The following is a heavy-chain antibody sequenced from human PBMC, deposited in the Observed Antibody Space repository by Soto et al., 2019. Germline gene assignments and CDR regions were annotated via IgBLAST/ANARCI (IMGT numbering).Heavy chain of an antibody. V-gene: IGHV1-69*06. CDR3: AVGYCSSTSCYTDRYYYYYGMDV. CDR1: GGTFSSYA. J-gene: IGHJ6*02. Sequence: SVKVSCKASGGTFSSYAISWVRQAPGQGLEWMGGIIPIFGTANYAQKFQGRVTITADKSTSTAYMELSSLRSEDTAVYYCAVGYCSSTSCYTDRYYYYYGMDVWGQGTT. D-gene: IGHD2-2*02. CDR2: IIPIFGTA.